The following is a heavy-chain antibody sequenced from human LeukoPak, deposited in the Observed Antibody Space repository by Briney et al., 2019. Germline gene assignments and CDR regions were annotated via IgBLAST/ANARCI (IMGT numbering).Heavy chain of an antibody. Sequence: ASVTVSCKASGYTFTSYDINWVRQATGQGLEWMGWMNPNSGNTGYAQKFQGRVTMTRNTSISTAYMELSSLRSEDTAVYYCARDSSIAAHYYYYYGMDVWGQGTTVIVSS. CDR1: GYTFTSYD. J-gene: IGHJ6*02. V-gene: IGHV1-8*01. CDR3: ARDSSIAAHYYYYYGMDV. CDR2: MNPNSGNT. D-gene: IGHD6-6*01.